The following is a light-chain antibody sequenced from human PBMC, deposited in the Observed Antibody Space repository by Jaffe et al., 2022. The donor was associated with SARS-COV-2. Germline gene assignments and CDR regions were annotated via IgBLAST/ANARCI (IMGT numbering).Light chain of an antibody. V-gene: IGKV3-20*01. Sequence: ENVLTQSPGTLSLSPGERATLSCRASQSISSSYLAWYQQKPGQAPRLLIYGASSRATGIPDRFSGSGSGTDFTLTISRLESEDFAVYYCQQFAGSPYTFGQGTNLEIK. CDR2: GAS. CDR1: QSISSSY. J-gene: IGKJ2*01. CDR3: QQFAGSPYT.